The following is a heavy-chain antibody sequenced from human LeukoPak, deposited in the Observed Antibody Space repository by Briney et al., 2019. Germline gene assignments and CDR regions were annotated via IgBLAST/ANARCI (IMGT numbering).Heavy chain of an antibody. J-gene: IGHJ4*02. CDR1: GFTFRSYG. V-gene: IGHV3-30*02. D-gene: IGHD6-19*01. Sequence: GGSLRLSCAASGFTFRSYGMHWVRQAPGKGLEWVAYIRFDGTTKYYTDSVRGRFTISRDTSHNTLYLEMNSLRPNDTAVYYCAKGQWLAHFDYWGQGTLVTVSS. CDR2: IRFDGTTK. CDR3: AKGQWLAHFDY.